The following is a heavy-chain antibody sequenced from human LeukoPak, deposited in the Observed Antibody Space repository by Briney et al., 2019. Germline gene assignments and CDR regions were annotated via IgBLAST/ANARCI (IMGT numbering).Heavy chain of an antibody. CDR2: INPSGGST. J-gene: IGHJ4*02. CDR3: ARDPPIHSGGSYAPFDY. Sequence: ASVKVSCKASGYTFTSYYMHWVRQAPGQGLEWMGIINPSGGSTSYAQKFQGRVTMTRDTSTSTVYMELSSLRSEDTAVYYCARDPPIHSGGSYAPFDYGGQGSLVTVSS. CDR1: GYTFTSYY. V-gene: IGHV1-46*01. D-gene: IGHD2-15*01.